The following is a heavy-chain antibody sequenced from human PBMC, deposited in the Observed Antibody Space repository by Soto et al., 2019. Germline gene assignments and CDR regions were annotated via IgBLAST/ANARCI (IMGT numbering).Heavy chain of an antibody. CDR1: GATFTNSV. V-gene: IGHV1-69*06. Sequence: QGQLVQSGAEVKKPGSSVKVSCRASGATFTNSVITWVRKGPGQGLESMGGIIPLLGRVDYAENFQGRVTLTADKVTNTVYLEMRSLRYDDTAVYYCARSGLPRPHNPYRFFGLDVWGHGTTVSV. J-gene: IGHJ6*02. CDR2: IIPLLGRV. CDR3: ARSGLPRPHNPYRFFGLDV. D-gene: IGHD3-16*01.